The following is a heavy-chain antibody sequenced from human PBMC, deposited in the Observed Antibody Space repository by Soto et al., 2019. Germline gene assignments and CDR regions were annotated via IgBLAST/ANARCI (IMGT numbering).Heavy chain of an antibody. Sequence: ASVKVSCEASGYSFTSYAMHWVRQAPGQRLEWMGWINAGNGNTKYSQKFQGRVTITRDTSASTAYMELSSLRSEDTAVYYCARVVRGVISWFDPWGQGTLVTVSS. CDR2: INAGNGNT. D-gene: IGHD3-10*01. J-gene: IGHJ5*02. CDR1: GYSFTSYA. CDR3: ARVVRGVISWFDP. V-gene: IGHV1-3*01.